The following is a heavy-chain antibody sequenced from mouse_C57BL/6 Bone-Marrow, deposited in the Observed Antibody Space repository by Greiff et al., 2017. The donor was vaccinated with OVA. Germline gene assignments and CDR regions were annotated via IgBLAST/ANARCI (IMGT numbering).Heavy chain of an antibody. V-gene: IGHV5-4*01. CDR3: ARDNYYGSSYPYYFDY. D-gene: IGHD1-1*01. CDR2: ISDGGSYT. J-gene: IGHJ2*01. CDR1: GFTFSSYA. Sequence: EVQVVESGGGLVKPGGSLKLSCAASGFTFSSYAMSWVRQTPEKRLEWVATISDGGSYTYYPDNVKGRFTISRDNAKNNLYLQMSHLKSEDTAMDYCARDNYYGSSYPYYFDYWGQGTTLTVSS.